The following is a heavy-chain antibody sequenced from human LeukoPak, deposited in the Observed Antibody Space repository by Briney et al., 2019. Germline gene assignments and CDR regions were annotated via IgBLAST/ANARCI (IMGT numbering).Heavy chain of an antibody. CDR3: ARDRHVDTPTAEAFDI. J-gene: IGHJ3*02. CDR2: ISSSSSTI. Sequence: PGGSLRLSCAASGFTFSSYSMNWVRQAPGKGLEWVSYISSSSSTIYYADSVKGRFTISRDNAKNSLYLQMNSLRAEDTAVYYCARDRHVDTPTAEAFDIWGQGTMVTVS. D-gene: IGHD5-18*01. V-gene: IGHV3-48*01. CDR1: GFTFSSYS.